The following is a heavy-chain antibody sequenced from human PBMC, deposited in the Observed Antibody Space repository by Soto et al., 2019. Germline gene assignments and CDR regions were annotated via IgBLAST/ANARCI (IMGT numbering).Heavy chain of an antibody. CDR1: GFTFSSYW. CDR3: VKGGVFCTGTSCYLVS. Sequence: GGSLRLSCAASGFTFSSYWMSWVRQAPGKGLEWVANISQSGSETDYADSVKGRFTISRDNSKNTLYLQMNSLRAEDTAVYYCVKGGVFCTGTSCYLVSWGQGALVTVSS. J-gene: IGHJ5*02. V-gene: IGHV3-23*01. D-gene: IGHD2-2*01. CDR2: ISQSGSET.